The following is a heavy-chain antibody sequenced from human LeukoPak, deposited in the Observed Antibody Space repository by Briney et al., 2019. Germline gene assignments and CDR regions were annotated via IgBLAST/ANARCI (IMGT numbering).Heavy chain of an antibody. Sequence: PSETLSLTCTVSGGSISSGSYYWSWIRQHPGKGLKWIGYIYYSGSTYYNPSLMSRVTISVDTSKNQFSLKLSSVTAADTAVYYCAREGASGDGYKLVYWGQGTLVTVSS. CDR3: AREGASGDGYKLVY. D-gene: IGHD5-24*01. J-gene: IGHJ4*02. CDR2: IYYSGST. CDR1: GGSISSGSYY. V-gene: IGHV4-31*03.